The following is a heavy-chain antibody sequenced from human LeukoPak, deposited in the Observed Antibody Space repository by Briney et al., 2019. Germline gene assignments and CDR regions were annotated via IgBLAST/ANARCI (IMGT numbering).Heavy chain of an antibody. CDR1: GLTFSRYA. CDR2: ISGSGGST. J-gene: IGHJ4*02. Sequence: GGSLRLSCAASGLTFSRYAMSWVRQAPGKGPEWVSAISGSGGSTYYADSVKGRFTISRDNSKNTLYLQMNSLRAEDTAVYYCAKDYSNYPYYFDYWGQGTLVTVS. D-gene: IGHD4-11*01. V-gene: IGHV3-23*01. CDR3: AKDYSNYPYYFDY.